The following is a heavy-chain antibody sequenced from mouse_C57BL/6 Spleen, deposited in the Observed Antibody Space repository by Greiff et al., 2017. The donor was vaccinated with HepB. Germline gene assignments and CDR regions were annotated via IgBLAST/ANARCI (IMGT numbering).Heavy chain of an antibody. CDR2: IWSGGST. D-gene: IGHD1-1*01. CDR3: ARHPVVVRWDHYAMDY. Sequence: VQLQQSGPGLVQPSQSLSITCTVSGFSLTSYGVHWVRQSPGKGLEWLGVIWSGGSTDYNAAFITRLSISKDNSKSQVFFNMNSLQADDTAIYYCARHPVVVRWDHYAMDYWGQGTSVTVSS. CDR1: GFSLTSYG. J-gene: IGHJ4*01. V-gene: IGHV2-2*01.